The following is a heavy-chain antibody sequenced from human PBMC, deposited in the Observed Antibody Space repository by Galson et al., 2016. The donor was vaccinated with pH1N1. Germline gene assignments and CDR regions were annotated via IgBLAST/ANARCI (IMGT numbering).Heavy chain of an antibody. V-gene: IGHV3-30*04. CDR2: VSRGGSDT. CDR1: GFTASNCA. CDR3: AMLSLKNFDY. Sequence: SLRLSCAASGFTASNCAMHWVRQAPGKGLEGVAVVSRGGSDTQYADSVKCRFTISRDNSKNTLYLQMNSLILEDTAVYHWAMLSLKNFDYGGQGTLVTVSS. D-gene: IGHD3-10*02. J-gene: IGHJ4*02.